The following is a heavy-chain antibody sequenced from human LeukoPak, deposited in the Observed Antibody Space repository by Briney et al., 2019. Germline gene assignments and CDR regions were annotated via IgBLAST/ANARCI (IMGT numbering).Heavy chain of an antibody. Sequence: SETLSLTCTVSGGPINNYYWSWLRQPPGKGLEWIGYIYYTGTTKTNPSLKSRVSMSVDASGSQLSLRLSSVSAADTAVYYCARYDRSGYSLELWGRGTLVTVSS. D-gene: IGHD3-22*01. CDR2: IYYTGTT. CDR3: ARYDRSGYSLEL. V-gene: IGHV4-59*01. CDR1: GGPINNYY. J-gene: IGHJ4*02.